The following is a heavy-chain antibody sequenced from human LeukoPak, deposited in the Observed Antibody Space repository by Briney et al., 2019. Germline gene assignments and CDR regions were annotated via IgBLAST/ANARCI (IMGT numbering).Heavy chain of an antibody. CDR1: GFTLSSYS. D-gene: IGHD3-3*01. V-gene: IGHV3-48*01. CDR2: ISSSSSTI. Sequence: PGGSLRLSCAASGFTLSSYSMNWVRQAPGKGLEWVSYISSSSSTIYYVDSVKGRFTISRDNAKNSLYLQMNSLRAEDTAVYYCARDHLTIFGVADYWGQGTLVTVSS. J-gene: IGHJ4*02. CDR3: ARDHLTIFGVADY.